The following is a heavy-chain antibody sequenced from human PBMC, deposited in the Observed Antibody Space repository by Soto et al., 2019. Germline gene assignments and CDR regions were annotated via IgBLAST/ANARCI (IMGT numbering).Heavy chain of an antibody. CDR2: IIPIFGTA. V-gene: IGHV1-69*06. J-gene: IGHJ4*02. CDR1: GGTFSSYA. Sequence: GASVKVSCNASGGTFSSYAISWLLQPPGQGLEWMGGIIPIFGTANYAQKFQGRLTITADKSTSTAYMELSSLRSEDTAVYYCARFPLSSGIQWRSYYFDYWGQGTLVTVSS. CDR3: ARFPLSSGIQWRSYYFDY. D-gene: IGHD3-10*01.